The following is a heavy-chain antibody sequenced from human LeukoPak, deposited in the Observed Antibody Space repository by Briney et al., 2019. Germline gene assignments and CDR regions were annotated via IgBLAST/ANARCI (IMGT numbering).Heavy chain of an antibody. CDR3: TRDFWTDY. D-gene: IGHD3/OR15-3a*01. J-gene: IGHJ4*02. V-gene: IGHV3-7*01. CDR2: IKLDGTQK. CDR1: GFTFSSYG. Sequence: PGGSLRLSCGASGFTFSSYGMHWVRQAPGRGLEWVANIKLDGTQKNYIQSVRGRFTISRDNARNFLYLQLSSLRAEDTAVYYCTRDFWTDYWGQGTLVTVSS.